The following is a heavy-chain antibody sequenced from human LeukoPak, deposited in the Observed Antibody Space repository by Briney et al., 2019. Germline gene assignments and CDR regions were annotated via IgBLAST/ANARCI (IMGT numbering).Heavy chain of an antibody. V-gene: IGHV3-13*01. CDR2: IGTAGDI. D-gene: IGHD6-25*01. Sequence: WRSLRLSCAASGFTFSNYDMHWVRQPTGKGLEWVSGIGTAGDIYYAGSVKGRFTISRENAKNSLYLQMNSLRAGDTAVYYCARDRGRYHMDVWGKGTTVTISS. CDR3: ARDRGRYHMDV. CDR1: GFTFSNYD. J-gene: IGHJ6*03.